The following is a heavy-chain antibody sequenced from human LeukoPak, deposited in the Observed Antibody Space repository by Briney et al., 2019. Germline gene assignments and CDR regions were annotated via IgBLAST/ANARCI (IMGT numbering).Heavy chain of an antibody. CDR1: GYSFTNFW. V-gene: IGHV5-51*01. Sequence: GESLKISCKGSGYSFTNFWIGWVRQMPGKGLEWMGIIYPGDSDTRYSPSFQGQVTISADKSINTAYLQWSSLKASDSAIYFCVKKSSAWGWEFDYWGQGTLVAVSS. CDR2: IYPGDSDT. J-gene: IGHJ4*02. D-gene: IGHD1-26*01. CDR3: VKKSSAWGWEFDY.